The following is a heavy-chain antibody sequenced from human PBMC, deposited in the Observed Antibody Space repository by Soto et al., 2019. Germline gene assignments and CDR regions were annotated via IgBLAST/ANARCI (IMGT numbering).Heavy chain of an antibody. D-gene: IGHD3-3*01. V-gene: IGHV4-30-4*01. CDR3: ARDKRITIFGVVIEGDPTDYYGMDV. CDR1: GGSISSGDYY. CDR2: IYYSGST. Sequence: QVQLQESGPGLVKPSQTLSLTCTVSGGSISSGDYYWSWIRQPPGKGLDWIGYIYYSGSTYYNPSLKSRVTISVDTSKNQFSLKLSSVTAADTAVYYCARDKRITIFGVVIEGDPTDYYGMDVWGQGTTVPVSS. J-gene: IGHJ6*02.